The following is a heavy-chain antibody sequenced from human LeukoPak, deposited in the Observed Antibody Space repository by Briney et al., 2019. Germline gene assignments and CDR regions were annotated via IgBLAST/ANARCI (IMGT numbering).Heavy chain of an antibody. CDR2: IIPILGIA. J-gene: IGHJ5*02. Sequence: ASVKVSCKASGGTFSSYAISWVRQAPGQGLEWMGRIIPILGIANYAQKFQGRVTITADKSTSTAYMELSSLRSEDTAVYYCARGVSYSNYSVVGSQLWFDPWGQGTLVTVSS. CDR1: GGTFSSYA. CDR3: ARGVSYSNYSVVGSQLWFDP. V-gene: IGHV1-69*04. D-gene: IGHD4-11*01.